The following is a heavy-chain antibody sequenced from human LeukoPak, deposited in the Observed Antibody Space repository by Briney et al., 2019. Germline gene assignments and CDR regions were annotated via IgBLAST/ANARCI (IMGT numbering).Heavy chain of an antibody. CDR2: ISSSSSTI. CDR1: GFTFSSYS. CDR3: AREGTVVDY. V-gene: IGHV3-48*04. Sequence: AGGSLRLSCAASGFTFSSYSMNWVRQAPGKGLEWVSYISSSSSTIYYADSVKGRFTISRDNAKNSLYLQMNSLRAEDTAVYYCAREGTVVDYWGQGTLVTVSS. J-gene: IGHJ4*02. D-gene: IGHD2-15*01.